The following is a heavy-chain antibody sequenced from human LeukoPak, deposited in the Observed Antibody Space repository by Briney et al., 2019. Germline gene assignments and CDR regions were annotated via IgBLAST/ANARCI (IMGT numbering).Heavy chain of an antibody. Sequence: GGSLRLSCAPSGFTFRTYDMNWVRQAPGKGLGWVAVVVGDGGGIHYADSVKGRFTISRDNSQNTLYLQMNDLRADDTATYFCAKDRTPDGYYSIDFWGQGTLVTVSS. CDR1: GFTFRTYD. J-gene: IGHJ4*02. V-gene: IGHV3-23*01. CDR2: VVGDGGGI. D-gene: IGHD2-21*02. CDR3: AKDRTPDGYYSIDF.